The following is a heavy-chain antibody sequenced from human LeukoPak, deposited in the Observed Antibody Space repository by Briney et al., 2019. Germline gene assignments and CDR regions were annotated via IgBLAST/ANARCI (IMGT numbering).Heavy chain of an antibody. CDR1: GFTFDDYA. J-gene: IGHJ4*02. Sequence: PGRSLRLSCAASGFTFDDYAMHWVRHAPGKGLEGVSSISWNSKNVAYAASVKGRLTIPKDNAKNSLYLQMNSLRAEDTALYYCAKEGVGGFDSWGQGTLVTVSS. V-gene: IGHV3-9*01. CDR3: AKEGVGGFDS. CDR2: ISWNSKNV. D-gene: IGHD3-16*01.